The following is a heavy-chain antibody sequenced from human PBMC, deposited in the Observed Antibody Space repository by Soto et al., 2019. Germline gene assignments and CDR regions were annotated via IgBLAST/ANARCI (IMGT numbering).Heavy chain of an antibody. CDR2: ISGSGGST. V-gene: IGHV3-23*01. D-gene: IGHD3-10*01. CDR1: GFTFSSYA. CDR3: AKVRIYYGSGSPSVSDY. Sequence: GGSVRLSCAASGFTFSSYAMSWVRQAPGKGLEWVSAISGSGGSTYYADSVKGRFTISRDNSKNTLYLQMNSLRAEDTAVYYCAKVRIYYGSGSPSVSDYWGQGTLVTVSS. J-gene: IGHJ4*02.